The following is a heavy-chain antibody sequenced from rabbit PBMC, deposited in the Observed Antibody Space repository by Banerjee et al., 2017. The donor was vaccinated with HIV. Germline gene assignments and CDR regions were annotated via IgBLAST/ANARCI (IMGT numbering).Heavy chain of an antibody. D-gene: IGHD6-1*01. CDR3: ARHAYGGDGVADYYFNL. Sequence: QEQLEESGGDLVKPEGSLTLTCTASGFSFSNKYVMCWVRQAPGKGLEWIACINTSSGNTVYASWAKGRFTISKTSSTTVTLQMTSLTDADTATYFCARHAYGGDGVADYYFNLWGQGTLVTVS. V-gene: IGHV1S45*01. J-gene: IGHJ4*01. CDR1: GFSFSNKYV. CDR2: INTSSGNT.